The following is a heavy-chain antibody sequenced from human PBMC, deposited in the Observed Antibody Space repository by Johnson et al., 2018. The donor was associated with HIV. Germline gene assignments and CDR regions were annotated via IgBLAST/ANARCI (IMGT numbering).Heavy chain of an antibody. CDR3: AGDREYGLAWGWALDI. Sequence: QVQLVESGGGVVQPGRSLRLSCAASGFTFSSYAMHWVRQAPGKGLEWVAVISYDGSNKYYADSVKGRFTISRDNSKNTLYLQMNSLRPEDTAVYYCAGDREYGLAWGWALDIWGQGTMVTVSS. V-gene: IGHV3-30-3*01. J-gene: IGHJ3*02. D-gene: IGHD6-19*01. CDR1: GFTFSSYA. CDR2: ISYDGSNK.